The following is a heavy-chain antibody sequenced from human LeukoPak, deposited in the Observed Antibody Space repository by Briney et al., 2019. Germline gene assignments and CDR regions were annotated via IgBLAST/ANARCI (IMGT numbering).Heavy chain of an antibody. J-gene: IGHJ4*02. D-gene: IGHD2/OR15-2a*01. Sequence: PGRSLRLSCAASGFTFSSSDMHWVRQAPGEGLEWVAVISYDATNKYYADSVKGRFTLSRDNSKNTLYLQTNTLRDEDTAVYYCAKASSNYFYYFEYWGQGTLVTVSS. CDR3: AKASSNYFYYFEY. V-gene: IGHV3-30*18. CDR2: ISYDATNK. CDR1: GFTFSSSD.